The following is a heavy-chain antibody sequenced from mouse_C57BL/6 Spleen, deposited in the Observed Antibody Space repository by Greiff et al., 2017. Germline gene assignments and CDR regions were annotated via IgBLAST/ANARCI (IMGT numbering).Heavy chain of an antibody. J-gene: IGHJ1*03. CDR2: IYYSGTI. CDR3: AREKGMITTGYWYFDV. D-gene: IGHD2-4*01. V-gene: IGHV3-5*01. CDR1: GISITTGNYR. Sequence: EVKLQESGPGLVKPSQTVFLTCTVTGISITTGNYRWSWIRQFPGNKLEWIGYIYYSGTITYNPSLTSRTTITRDTPKNQFFLEMNSLTAEDTATYYCAREKGMITTGYWYFDVWGTGTTVTVSS.